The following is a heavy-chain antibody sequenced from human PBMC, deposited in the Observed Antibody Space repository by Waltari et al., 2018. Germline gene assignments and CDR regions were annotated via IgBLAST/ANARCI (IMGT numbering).Heavy chain of an antibody. CDR1: GGSISSSSYY. Sequence: QLQLQESGPGLVKPSETLSLTCTVSGGSISSSSYYWGWIRQPPGKGLEWIGSSYYSGLTYYNPALKSRVTISVDTSKNQFSLKLSSVTAADTAVYYCARTHIVGATNAFDIWGQGTMVTVSS. D-gene: IGHD1-26*01. J-gene: IGHJ3*02. CDR2: SYYSGLT. V-gene: IGHV4-39*07. CDR3: ARTHIVGATNAFDI.